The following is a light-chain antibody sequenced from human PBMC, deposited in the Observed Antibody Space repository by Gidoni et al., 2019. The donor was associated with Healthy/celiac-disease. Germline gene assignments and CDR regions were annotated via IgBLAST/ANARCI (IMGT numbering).Light chain of an antibody. CDR1: QSVSSN. V-gene: IGKV3-15*01. J-gene: IGKJ3*01. CDR2: GAS. CDR3: QQYNNWPPDFT. Sequence: EIVMTQSPATLSVSPGERATLACRASQSVSSNLAWYQQKPGQTPRRLIYGASTRATGIPARFSGSGSGTEFTLTISSLQSEDFAVYYCQQYNNWPPDFTFGPGTKVDIK.